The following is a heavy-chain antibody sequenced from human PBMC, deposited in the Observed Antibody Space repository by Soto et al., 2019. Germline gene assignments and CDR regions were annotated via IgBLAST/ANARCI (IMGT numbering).Heavy chain of an antibody. CDR3: ATDTARTYYYYAMDV. Sequence: PGGSLKISCKGSGYSFTSYWIGWVRQMPGTGLEWMGIIYPGDSDARYSPSFQGQVTISVDKSNSIAYLQWSSLKASDTAMYYCATDTARTYYYYAMDVWGQGTAVTVSS. V-gene: IGHV5-51*01. D-gene: IGHD5-18*01. J-gene: IGHJ6*02. CDR2: IYPGDSDA. CDR1: GYSFTSYW.